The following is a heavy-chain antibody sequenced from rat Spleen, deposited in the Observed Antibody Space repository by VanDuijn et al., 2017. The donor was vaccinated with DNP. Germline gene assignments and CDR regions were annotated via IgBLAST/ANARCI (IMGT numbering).Heavy chain of an antibody. Sequence: EVQILESGGGLVRPGNSLKLSCATSGFTFSSAWLYWYRQFPEKRLEWIARIKPKSNNYATDYTESVKGRFTISRDDSKSSIYLQMNNLKEADTAIYYCAWPRDWGQGVMVTVSS. J-gene: IGHJ2*01. CDR3: AWPRD. CDR2: IKPKSNNYAT. V-gene: IGHV6-6*01. CDR1: GFTFSSAW.